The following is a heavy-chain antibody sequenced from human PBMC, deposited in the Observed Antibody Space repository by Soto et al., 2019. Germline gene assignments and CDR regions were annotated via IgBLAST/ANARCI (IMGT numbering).Heavy chain of an antibody. Sequence: GGALRLSCAASGFTFSSYAMHWVLQAPCKGLEWVAVISYDGSNKYYADSVKGRFTISRDNSKNTLYLQMNSLRAEDTAVYYCARDTLGYSSGWPFMDVWGQGTTVTVSS. D-gene: IGHD6-19*01. CDR3: ARDTLGYSSGWPFMDV. CDR1: GFTFSSYA. J-gene: IGHJ6*02. CDR2: ISYDGSNK. V-gene: IGHV3-30-3*01.